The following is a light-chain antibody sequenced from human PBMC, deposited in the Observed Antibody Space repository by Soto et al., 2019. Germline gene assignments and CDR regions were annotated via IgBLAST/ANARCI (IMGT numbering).Light chain of an antibody. CDR2: SNN. CDR1: SSNLAGYT. J-gene: IGLJ2*01. Sequence: QPVLTQPPSASGTPGETVTISCSGTSSNLAGYTVNWYHQVPGAAPKVLIYSNNQRPSGVPDRISGSKSATSASLAISGFQSEEEGDYYCAPWDDGLNGVVFGGGTKLTVL. V-gene: IGLV1-44*01. CDR3: APWDDGLNGVV.